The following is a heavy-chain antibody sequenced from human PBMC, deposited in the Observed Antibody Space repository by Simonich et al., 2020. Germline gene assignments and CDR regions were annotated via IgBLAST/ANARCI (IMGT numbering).Heavy chain of an antibody. V-gene: IGHV4-38-2*01. CDR3: ARLAPGYSGSYPEYFQH. CDR2: IYHSGSN. J-gene: IGHJ1*01. Sequence: QVQLQESGPGLVKPSETLSLTCAVSGYSISSGYYWGWIRQPPGKGLEWIGRIYHSGSNYYNPYLKSRVTISVDTSKNQFSLKLSSVTAADTAVYYCARLAPGYSGSYPEYFQHWGQGTLVTVSS. D-gene: IGHD1-26*01. CDR1: GYSISSGYY.